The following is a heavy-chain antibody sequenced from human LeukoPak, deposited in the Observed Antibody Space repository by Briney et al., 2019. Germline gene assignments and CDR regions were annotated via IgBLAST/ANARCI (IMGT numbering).Heavy chain of an antibody. D-gene: IGHD3-10*01. CDR2: IYYSGST. Sequence: SETPSLTCTVSGGSVSSGSYYWSWIRQPPGKGLEWIGYIYYSGSTNYNPSLKSRVTISVDTSKNQFSLKLSSVTAADTAVYYCARDPLWFGEQYYYGMDVWGQGTTVTVSS. CDR1: GGSVSSGSYY. CDR3: ARDPLWFGEQYYYGMDV. J-gene: IGHJ6*02. V-gene: IGHV4-61*01.